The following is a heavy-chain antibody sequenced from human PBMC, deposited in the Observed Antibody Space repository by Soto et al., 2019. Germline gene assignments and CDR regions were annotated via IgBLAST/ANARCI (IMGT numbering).Heavy chain of an antibody. CDR2: IRRKTDGETV. V-gene: IGHV3-15*01. Sequence: EVQLVESGGGLVKPGGSIRLSCAASGFTFTNAWMSWVRQAPGKGLEWVGRIRRKTDGETVDYAAPMKGRFTISRDYAKNPLYLQMNSLKTEDTAVYFFTTALTTVTTLGFWGQGTLVTVSS. CDR3: TTALTTVTTLGF. D-gene: IGHD4-4*01. J-gene: IGHJ1*01. CDR1: GFTFTNAW.